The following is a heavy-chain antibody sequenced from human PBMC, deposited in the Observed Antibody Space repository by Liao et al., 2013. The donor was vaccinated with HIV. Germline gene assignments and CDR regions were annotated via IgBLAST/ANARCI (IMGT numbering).Heavy chain of an antibody. CDR1: RGALGTYY. V-gene: IGHV4-34*01. CDR2: INHRGRT. J-gene: IGHJ2*01. CDR3: TRSPWVDCSDCDIYWQFDI. D-gene: IGHD2-15*01. Sequence: QVQLQQWGTGLLKPSETLSLTCAPSRGALGTYYWTWIRQSPGKSLEWIGDINHRGRTNYNPSLRRRLTISVDTSKSQFSLKLTSVTAADSAVYFCTRSPWVDCSDCDIYWQFDIWGRGTLVTVSS.